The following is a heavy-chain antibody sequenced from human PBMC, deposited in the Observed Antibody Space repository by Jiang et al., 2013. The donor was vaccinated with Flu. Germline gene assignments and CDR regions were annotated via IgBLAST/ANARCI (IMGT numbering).Heavy chain of an antibody. V-gene: IGHV1-2*02. D-gene: IGHD6-6*01. J-gene: IGHJ6*02. CDR2: INPNSGGT. CDR3: ARAILRARSRYYYYGMDV. Sequence: GAEVKKPGASVKASCKASGYTFTGYYMHWVRQAPGQGLEWMGWINPNSGGTNYAQKFQGRVTMTRDTSISTAYMELSRLRSDDTAVYYCARAILRARSRYYYYGMDVWGQGTTVTVSS. CDR1: GYTFTGYY.